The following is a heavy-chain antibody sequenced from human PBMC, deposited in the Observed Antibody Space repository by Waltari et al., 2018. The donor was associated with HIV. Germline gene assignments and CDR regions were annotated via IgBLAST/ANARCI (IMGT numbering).Heavy chain of an antibody. Sequence: EVQLVESGGGLVQPGGSLRLSCAASGLTFSTSWMSWVRQAPGKGLEWVANIKQDGSEKYYVDSVKGRFTISRDNAKNSLYLQMNSLRAEDTAVYYCARMIVVVVAATGAFESWGQGTMVTVSS. CDR2: IKQDGSEK. D-gene: IGHD2-15*01. V-gene: IGHV3-7*01. CDR3: ARMIVVVVAATGAFES. CDR1: GLTFSTSW. J-gene: IGHJ3*02.